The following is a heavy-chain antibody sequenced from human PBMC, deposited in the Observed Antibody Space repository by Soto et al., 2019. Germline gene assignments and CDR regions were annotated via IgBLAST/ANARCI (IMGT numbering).Heavy chain of an antibody. Sequence: SETLSLTCAVYGGSFSGYYWSWIRQPPGKGLEWIGEINHSGSTNYNPSLKSRVTISVDTSKNQFSLKLSSVTAADTAVYYCARVRVSSVLMVYAISWFDYWGQGTLVTVSS. CDR1: GGSFSGYY. V-gene: IGHV4-34*01. CDR3: ARVRVSSVLMVYAISWFDY. D-gene: IGHD2-8*01. J-gene: IGHJ4*02. CDR2: INHSGST.